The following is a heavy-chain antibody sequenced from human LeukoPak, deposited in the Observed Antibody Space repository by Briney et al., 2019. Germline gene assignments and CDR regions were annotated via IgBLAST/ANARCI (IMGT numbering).Heavy chain of an antibody. CDR1: GFTFSSYA. Sequence: GGSLRLSCAASGFTFSSYAMSWVRQAPGKGLEWVSAISGSGGSTYYADSVKGRFTISRDDSKNTLYLRMNSLRAEDTAVYYCAKEVTMVRGVILDYWGQGTLVTVSS. J-gene: IGHJ4*02. CDR2: ISGSGGST. CDR3: AKEVTMVRGVILDY. D-gene: IGHD3-10*01. V-gene: IGHV3-23*01.